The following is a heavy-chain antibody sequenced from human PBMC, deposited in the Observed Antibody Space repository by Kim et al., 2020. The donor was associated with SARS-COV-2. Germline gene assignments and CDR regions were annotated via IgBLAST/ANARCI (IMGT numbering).Heavy chain of an antibody. CDR2: ISYDGSNK. V-gene: IGHV3-30*18. CDR3: AKSSGSYPTDYYYGMDV. J-gene: IGHJ6*02. D-gene: IGHD3-10*01. Sequence: GGSLRLSCAASGFTFSSYGMHWVRQAPGKGLEWVAVISYDGSNKYYADSVKGRFTISRDNSKNTLYLQMNSLRAEDTAVYYCAKSSGSYPTDYYYGMDVWGQGTTVTVSS. CDR1: GFTFSSYG.